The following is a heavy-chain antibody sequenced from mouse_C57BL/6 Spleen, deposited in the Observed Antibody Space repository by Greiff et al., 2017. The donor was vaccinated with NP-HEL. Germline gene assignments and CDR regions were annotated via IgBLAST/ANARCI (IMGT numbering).Heavy chain of an antibody. D-gene: IGHD1-2*01. CDR3: ARGALLRNYFDY. V-gene: IGHV3-6*01. J-gene: IGHJ2*01. Sequence: DVKLQESGPGLVKPSQSLSLTCSVTGYSITSGYYWNWIRQFPGNKLEWMGYISYDGSNNYNPSLKNRISITRDTSKNQFFLKLNSVTTEDTATYYCARGALLRNYFDYWGQGTTLTVSS. CDR2: ISYDGSN. CDR1: GYSITSGYY.